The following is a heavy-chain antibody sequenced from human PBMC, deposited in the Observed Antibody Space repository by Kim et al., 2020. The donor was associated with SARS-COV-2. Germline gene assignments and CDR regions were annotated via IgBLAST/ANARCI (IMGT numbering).Heavy chain of an antibody. V-gene: IGHV3-30*02. Sequence: GRFTISRDNSKNTLYLQMNSLRPEDTAVYYCAKDPPLTYYYGSGSYSYFDYWGQGTLVTVSS. CDR3: AKDPPLTYYYGSGSYSYFDY. J-gene: IGHJ4*02. D-gene: IGHD3-10*01.